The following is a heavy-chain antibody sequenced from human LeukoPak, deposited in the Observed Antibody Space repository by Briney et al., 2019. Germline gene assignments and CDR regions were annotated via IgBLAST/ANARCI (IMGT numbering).Heavy chain of an antibody. Sequence: ASVKVSCTASGYTFISYTIHWVRQAPGQRLEWMGWIDAGNGNTKYSKKFQGRGTITSDTSASTAYMELSSLRSEDTAVYYCARGIAVAATIDFWGQGTLVTVSS. D-gene: IGHD6-19*01. CDR2: IDAGNGNT. CDR3: ARGIAVAATIDF. V-gene: IGHV1-3*01. CDR1: GYTFISYT. J-gene: IGHJ4*02.